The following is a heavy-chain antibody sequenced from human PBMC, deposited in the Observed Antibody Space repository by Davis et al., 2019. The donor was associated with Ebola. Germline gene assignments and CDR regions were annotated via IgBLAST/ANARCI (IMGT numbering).Heavy chain of an antibody. Sequence: MPSETLSLTCPVSGGSISRSSYYWGWIRQPPGKGLEWIGSIYYSGSTYYNPSLKSRATISVDTSKNQFSLKLSSVTAADTAVYYCARGGIGAWLTCLDYWGQGTLVTVSS. D-gene: IGHD3-22*01. CDR1: GGSISRSSYY. CDR2: IYYSGST. V-gene: IGHV4-39*07. J-gene: IGHJ4*02. CDR3: ARGGIGAWLTCLDY.